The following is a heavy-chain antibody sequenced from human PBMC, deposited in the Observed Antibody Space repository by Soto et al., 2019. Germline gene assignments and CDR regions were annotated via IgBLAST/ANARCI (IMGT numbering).Heavy chain of an antibody. CDR3: ARDPTDPPLDYYYGMDV. CDR2: ISSSSSYI. Sequence: GSLRLSCAASGFTFSSYSMNWVRQAPGKGLEWVSSISSSSSYIYYADSVKGRFTISRDNAKNSLYLQMNSLRAEDTAVYYCARDPTDPPLDYYYGMDVWGQGTTVTVSS. CDR1: GFTFSSYS. V-gene: IGHV3-21*01. J-gene: IGHJ6*02.